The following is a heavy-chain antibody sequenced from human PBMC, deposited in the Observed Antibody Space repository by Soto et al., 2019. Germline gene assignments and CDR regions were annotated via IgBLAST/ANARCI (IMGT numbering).Heavy chain of an antibody. Sequence: QVQLQQWGAGLLKPSETLSLTCAVYGGSFSGYYWSWIRQPPGKGLEWIGEINHSGSTNYNPSLKSRVTISVDTSKNQFSLKLSSVTAADTAVYYCARGRVVVVAATNWFDPWGQGILVTVSS. CDR2: INHSGST. V-gene: IGHV4-34*01. CDR3: ARGRVVVVAATNWFDP. CDR1: GGSFSGYY. D-gene: IGHD2-15*01. J-gene: IGHJ5*02.